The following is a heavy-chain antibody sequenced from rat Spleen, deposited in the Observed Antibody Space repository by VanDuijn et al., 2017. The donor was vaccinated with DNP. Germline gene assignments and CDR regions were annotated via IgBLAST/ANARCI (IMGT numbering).Heavy chain of an antibody. Sequence: EVQLVESGGGLVQPGRSLKLSCAASGFTFSDYYMAWVRQAPTKGLEWVATISYDGGSTYYSDSVKGRFSLSRDNAKSTLYLQMDSLRSEDTATYYCARRRLPNYFDYWGQGVMVTVSS. J-gene: IGHJ2*01. CDR2: ISYDGGST. CDR1: GFTFSDYY. CDR3: ARRRLPNYFDY. D-gene: IGHD1-4*01. V-gene: IGHV5-7*01.